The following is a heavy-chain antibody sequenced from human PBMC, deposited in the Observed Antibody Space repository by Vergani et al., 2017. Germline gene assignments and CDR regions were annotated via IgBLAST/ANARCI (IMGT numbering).Heavy chain of an antibody. V-gene: IGHV3-48*01. J-gene: IGHJ3*01. Sequence: QLVESGGGWVQPGGSLRLSCVVSGFDFSSYIMNWVRQAPGKGLEWVSFVSTGTKSQSYAESVKGRFTISRDSAKNSLYLQMDSLRAEDTAVYYCAREYSSTSGRAFDFWGQGTKVPVSS. D-gene: IGHD2-2*01. CDR3: AREYSSTSGRAFDF. CDR2: VSTGTKSQ. CDR1: GFDFSSYI.